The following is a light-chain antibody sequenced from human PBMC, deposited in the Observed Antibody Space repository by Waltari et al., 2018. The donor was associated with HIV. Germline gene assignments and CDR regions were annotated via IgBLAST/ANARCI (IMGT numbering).Light chain of an antibody. J-gene: IGLJ3*02. V-gene: IGLV1-51*01. CDR2: DND. CDR3: GSWDKRLGSGV. Sequence: QSAMTQPPSVSAYPGKSVAISCLGSTPVLGGNSVPCYQHVPGAAPKLLLYDNDDRPSTLGGRFSGSKSGTSAPLVISGITAGDGRAYYCGSWDKRLGSGVFGGGTKLTVL. CDR1: TPVLGGNS.